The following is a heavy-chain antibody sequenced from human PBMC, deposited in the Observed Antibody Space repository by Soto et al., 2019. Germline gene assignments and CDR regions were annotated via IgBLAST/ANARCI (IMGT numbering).Heavy chain of an antibody. J-gene: IGHJ3*02. CDR2: IYYRGST. CDR3: ARVSRSSGDEAFDI. CDR1: GGSISSYY. Sequence: PSETPSLTCTVSGGSISSYYWSWIRQPPGKGLEWSGYIYYRGSTNYNPSLKSRVTISVDTSNNQFSLKLSSVTAQDTAVYYCARVSRSSGDEAFDIWGQGTMVTV. V-gene: IGHV4-59*01. D-gene: IGHD6-6*01.